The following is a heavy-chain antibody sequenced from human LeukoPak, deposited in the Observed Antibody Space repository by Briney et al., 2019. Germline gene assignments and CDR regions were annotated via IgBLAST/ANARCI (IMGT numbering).Heavy chain of an antibody. CDR2: ISAYNGNT. J-gene: IGHJ5*02. V-gene: IGHV1-18*01. CDR1: GYTFTSYG. Sequence: ASVKVSCKASGYTFTSYGISWVRQAPGQGLEWMGWISAYNGNTNYEQKLQGRVTMTTDTSTSTAYMELRSLRSDDTAVYYCARKGDYGDYVVGEDWFDPWGQGTLVTVSS. D-gene: IGHD4-17*01. CDR3: ARKGDYGDYVVGEDWFDP.